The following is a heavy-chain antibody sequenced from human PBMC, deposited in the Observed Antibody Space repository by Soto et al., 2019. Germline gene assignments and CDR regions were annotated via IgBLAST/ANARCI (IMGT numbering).Heavy chain of an antibody. CDR1: GGTFSSYT. CDR2: IIPILGIA. V-gene: IGHV1-69*02. Sequence: QVQLVQSGAEVKKPGSSVKVSCKASGGTFSSYTISWVRQAPGQGLEWMGRIIPILGIANYAQKFQGRVTITADKSTSTAYMELSSLRSEDTAVYYCARSVVVVTAPNFDYWGQGTLVTVSS. J-gene: IGHJ4*02. CDR3: ARSVVVVTAPNFDY. D-gene: IGHD2-21*02.